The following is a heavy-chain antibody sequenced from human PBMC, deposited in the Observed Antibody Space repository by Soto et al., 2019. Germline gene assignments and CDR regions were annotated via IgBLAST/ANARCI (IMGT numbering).Heavy chain of an antibody. V-gene: IGHV3-11*01. CDR1: GFPFGAYY. CDR2: ISSSGSTI. J-gene: IGHJ4*02. CDR3: ARSSRYSRSWYDY. D-gene: IGHD6-13*01. Sequence: GGPLILSCTASGFPFGAYYMILLRQAPGKGLEWVSYISSSGSTIYYADSVKGRFTISRDNAKNSLYLQMNSLRAEDTAVYYCARSSRYSRSWYDYWGQGTLVTVSS.